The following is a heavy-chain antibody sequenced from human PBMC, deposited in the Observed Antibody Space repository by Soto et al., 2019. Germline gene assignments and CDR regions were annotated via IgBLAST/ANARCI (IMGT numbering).Heavy chain of an antibody. CDR1: GGTFSSYA. Sequence: GASVKVSCKASGGTFSSYAISWVRQAPGQGLEWMGGIIPIFGTANYAQKFQGRVTITADESTSTAYMELSSLRSEDTAVYYCARWVYDSSGKHWFDPWGQGTLVTVSS. D-gene: IGHD3-22*01. V-gene: IGHV1-69*13. CDR3: ARWVYDSSGKHWFDP. J-gene: IGHJ5*02. CDR2: IIPIFGTA.